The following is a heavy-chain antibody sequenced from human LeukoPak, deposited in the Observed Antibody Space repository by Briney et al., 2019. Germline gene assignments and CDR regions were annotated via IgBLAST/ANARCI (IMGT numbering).Heavy chain of an antibody. D-gene: IGHD3-3*01. CDR1: GGSISSYY. V-gene: IGHV4-59*01. Sequence: SETLSLTCTVSGGSISSYYWSWIRQPPGKGLEWIGYIYYSGSTNYNPSLKSRVTISVDTSKNQFSLKLSSVTAADTAVYYCARTPFALRFLEWRLWGQGTLVTVSS. CDR2: IYYSGST. CDR3: ARTPFALRFLEWRL. J-gene: IGHJ4*02.